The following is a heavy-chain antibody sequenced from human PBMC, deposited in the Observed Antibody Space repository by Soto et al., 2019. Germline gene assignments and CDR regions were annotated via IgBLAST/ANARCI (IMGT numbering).Heavy chain of an antibody. CDR3: AHKGGRGAGMDV. CDR1: GFSLSTSGVG. V-gene: IGHV2-5*02. D-gene: IGHD1-26*01. Sequence: QITLKESGPTLVKPTQTLTLTCTFSGFSLSTSGVGVAWIRQPPGQALEWLALTYWDDDKRYSPSLKSRRTITKDTSKNQVVLTLTNIDPVDAGTYYCAHKGGRGAGMDVWGQGTTVTVSS. CDR2: TYWDDDK. J-gene: IGHJ6*02.